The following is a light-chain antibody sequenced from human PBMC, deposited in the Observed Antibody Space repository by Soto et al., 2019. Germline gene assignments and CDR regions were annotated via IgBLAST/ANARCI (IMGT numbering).Light chain of an antibody. CDR2: EVN. J-gene: IGLJ1*01. Sequence: QSVLTQPPSASGSPGQSATISCTGTSXDVGEYNYVSWYQQHPGKAPNLMIYEVNKRPSGVPDRFSGSKSGNTASLTVSGLQSDDEADYYCSSYAGSSNVFGTGTKVTVL. CDR3: SSYAGSSNV. V-gene: IGLV2-8*01. CDR1: SXDVGEYNY.